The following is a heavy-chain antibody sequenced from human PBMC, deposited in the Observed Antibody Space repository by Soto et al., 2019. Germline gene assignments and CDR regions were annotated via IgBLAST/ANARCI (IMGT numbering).Heavy chain of an antibody. V-gene: IGHV3-48*03. CDR2: ISSSSSVI. J-gene: IGHJ5*02. CDR1: GFTFSSYE. D-gene: IGHD2-2*01. Sequence: GGSLRLSCAASGFTFSSYEMNWVRQAPGKGLEWVSYISSSSSVINYADSVKGRFTISRDNAKKSLYLQMHSLRAEDTAVYYCARGADILDHCSSSSCYGWFDPWGQGTLVTVSS. CDR3: ARGADILDHCSSSSCYGWFDP.